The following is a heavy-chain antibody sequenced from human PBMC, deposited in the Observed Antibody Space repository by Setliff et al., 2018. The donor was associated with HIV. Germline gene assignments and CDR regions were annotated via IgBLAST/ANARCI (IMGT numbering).Heavy chain of an antibody. CDR3: VRYSPRGYTLTGPY. CDR1: GGSVSSGSYY. CDR2: IYYSGST. Sequence: NTSETLSLTCTVSGGSVSSGSYYWSWIRQPPGKGLEWIGYIYYSGSTKHNPSLKSRVTISLDTSKNQFSLKLTSVTAADTAVYYCVRYSPRGYTLTGPYWGQGTLVTVSS. J-gene: IGHJ4*02. D-gene: IGHD6-25*01. V-gene: IGHV4-61*01.